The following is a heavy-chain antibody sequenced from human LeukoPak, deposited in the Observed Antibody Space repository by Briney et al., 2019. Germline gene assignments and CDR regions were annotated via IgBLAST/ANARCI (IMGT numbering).Heavy chain of an antibody. V-gene: IGHV3-20*04. CDR2: IRWSGGST. CDR1: GFRYDDYG. CDR3: ARGVYSNYPNYYYMDV. Sequence: PRGSLRLSCAATGFRYDDYGMSWVSQLPGNGLEWASDIRWSGGSTGYADSVKGRFIISRDNAKNSLYLQMNSLRAEDSALYYCARGVYSNYPNYYYMDVWGKGTTVTVSS. D-gene: IGHD4-11*01. J-gene: IGHJ6*03.